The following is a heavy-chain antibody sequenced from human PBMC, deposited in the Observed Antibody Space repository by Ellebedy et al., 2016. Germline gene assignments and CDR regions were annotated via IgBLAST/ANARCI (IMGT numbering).Heavy chain of an antibody. CDR2: IYSGGST. Sequence: ETLSLXXAASGFTVSSNYMSWVRQAPGKGLEWVSVIYSGGSTYYADSVKGRFTISRDNSKNTLYLQMNSLRAEDTAVYYCARGNSGHLHYYYMDVWGKGTTVTVSS. CDR1: GFTVSSNY. V-gene: IGHV3-66*01. J-gene: IGHJ6*03. CDR3: ARGNSGHLHYYYMDV. D-gene: IGHD2-15*01.